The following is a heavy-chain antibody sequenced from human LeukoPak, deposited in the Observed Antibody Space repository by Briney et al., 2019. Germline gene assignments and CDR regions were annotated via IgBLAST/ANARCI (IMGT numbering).Heavy chain of an antibody. CDR1: GGSISSSSYY. CDR3: ARHFKVVVPAAISALDWFDP. V-gene: IGHV4-39*01. J-gene: IGHJ5*02. CDR2: IYYSGST. D-gene: IGHD2-2*02. Sequence: SETLSLTCTVSGGSISSSSYYWGWIRQPPGKGLEWIGSIYYSGSTYYNPSLKSRVTISVDTSKNQFSPKLSSVTAADTAVYYCARHFKVVVPAAISALDWFDPWGQGTLVTVSS.